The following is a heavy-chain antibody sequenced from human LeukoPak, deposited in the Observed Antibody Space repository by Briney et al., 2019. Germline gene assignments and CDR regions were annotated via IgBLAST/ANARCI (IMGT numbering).Heavy chain of an antibody. D-gene: IGHD4-11*01. V-gene: IGHV3-49*04. Sequence: GGPLRLSCTVSGFTFGENDMSWVRQAPGKGLEWVGIIRSKLYGETTEYAASVKGRFTISRDDDKSIAFLQLNSLKTEDTAVYYCARAGNDYNNYRTPYWGQGTLVTVAS. CDR2: IRSKLYGETT. J-gene: IGHJ4*02. CDR3: ARAGNDYNNYRTPY. CDR1: GFTFGEND.